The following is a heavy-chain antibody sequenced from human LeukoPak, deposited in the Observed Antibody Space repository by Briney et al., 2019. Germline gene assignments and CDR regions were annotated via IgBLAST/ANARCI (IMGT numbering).Heavy chain of an antibody. V-gene: IGHV4-39*01. CDR2: IYYSGST. CDR1: GGSISSSSYY. Sequence: PSETLSLTCTVSGGSISSSSYYWGWIRQPLGKGLEWIGSIYYSGSTYYNPSLKSRVTISVDTSKNQFSLKLSSVTAADTAVYYCARNRPPSGWYISGGFDPWGQGTLVTVSS. J-gene: IGHJ5*02. CDR3: ARNRPPSGWYISGGFDP. D-gene: IGHD6-19*01.